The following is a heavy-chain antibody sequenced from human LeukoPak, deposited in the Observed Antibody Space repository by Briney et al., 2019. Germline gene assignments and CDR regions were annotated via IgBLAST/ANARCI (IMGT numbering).Heavy chain of an antibody. CDR3: ARETGFGGLFPDAFDV. Sequence: GGSLRLSCAASGFSVSNNYMSWVRQAPGKGLEWVSVIYSGGNTDYAVSVKGRFAISRDFPRNTVYLQMNSLRGEDTAVYYCARETGFGGLFPDAFDVWGQGTVVIVSS. V-gene: IGHV3-53*01. CDR1: GFSVSNNY. D-gene: IGHD3-10*01. J-gene: IGHJ3*01. CDR2: IYSGGNT.